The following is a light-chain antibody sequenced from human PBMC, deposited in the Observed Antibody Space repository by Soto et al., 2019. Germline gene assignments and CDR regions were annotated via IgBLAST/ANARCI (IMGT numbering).Light chain of an antibody. CDR3: QHDNNWPPLT. CDR1: QSVSVN. V-gene: IGKV3-15*01. CDR2: GAS. Sequence: EIVMTQSPATLTVSTGERATLSCRASQSVSVNLAWYQQKPGQPPRLLIYGASNRAAGIPARFSGSGSGTEFTLTLNSLQSEDFAVYYCQHDNNWPPLTFGGGTKVDIK. J-gene: IGKJ4*01.